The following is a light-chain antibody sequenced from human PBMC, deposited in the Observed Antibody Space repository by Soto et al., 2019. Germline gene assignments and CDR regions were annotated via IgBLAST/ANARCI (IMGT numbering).Light chain of an antibody. J-gene: IGKJ2*01. CDR3: QQYNNWPPYT. Sequence: EIVMTQSPATLSVSPGERATLSCRASQSISSNLAWYQQKPGQAPRLLIYHASTRATGIPARFSVSGSRTEFTLTISSLQSEDFAVYYCQQYNNWPPYTFGQGTKREIK. V-gene: IGKV3-15*01. CDR2: HAS. CDR1: QSISSN.